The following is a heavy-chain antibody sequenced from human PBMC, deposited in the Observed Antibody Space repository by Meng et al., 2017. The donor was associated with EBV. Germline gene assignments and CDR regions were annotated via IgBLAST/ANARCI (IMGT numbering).Heavy chain of an antibody. CDR2: IYYTGST. CDR1: GGSVNNESYY. D-gene: IGHD4-11*01. CDR3: ARGDYTNYPRWFDP. V-gene: IGHV4-61*01. Sequence: QVQLQELGPGLVKPSETLSLTCSVSGGSVNNESYYWGWIRQPPGKGLEYIGYIYYTGSTNYNSSLKSRVTISLDKSKNQFSLKLTSLTAADTAIYYCARGDYTNYPRWFDPWGQGTLVTVSS. J-gene: IGHJ5*02.